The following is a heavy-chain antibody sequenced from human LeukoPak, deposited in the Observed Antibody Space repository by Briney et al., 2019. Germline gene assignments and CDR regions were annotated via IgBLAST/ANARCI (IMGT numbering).Heavy chain of an antibody. V-gene: IGHV4-59*01. CDR3: ARGVTARVVPWFDP. CDR2: IYYSGST. J-gene: IGHJ5*02. D-gene: IGHD4-23*01. Sequence: PSETLSLTCTVPGGSISSYYWSWIRQPPGKGLEWIGYIYYSGSTNYNPSLKSRVTISVDTSKNQFSLKLSSVTAADTAVYYCARGVTARVVPWFDPWGQGTLVTVSS. CDR1: GGSISSYY.